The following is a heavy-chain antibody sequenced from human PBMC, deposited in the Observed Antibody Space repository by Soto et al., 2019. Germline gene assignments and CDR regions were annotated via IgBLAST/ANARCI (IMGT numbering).Heavy chain of an antibody. Sequence: QVHLVQSGAEVKKPGASVKVSCMASGYNFIAQNIHWVRQAPGLGLEWMGKMNPNSGGSDYAQELQGRVTVTGDTSISTVYMELTSLNSDDTAVYYCARERNLNSPSDAFDLWGQGTMVIVSS. D-gene: IGHD1-7*01. V-gene: IGHV1-2*02. CDR2: MNPNSGGS. J-gene: IGHJ3*01. CDR1: GYNFIAQN. CDR3: ARERNLNSPSDAFDL.